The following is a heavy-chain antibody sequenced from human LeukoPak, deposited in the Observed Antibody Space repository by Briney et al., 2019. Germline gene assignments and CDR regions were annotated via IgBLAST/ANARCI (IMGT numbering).Heavy chain of an antibody. V-gene: IGHV3-23*01. CDR1: GFTFSNSA. CDR3: ARSPSCSGGSCYWFDP. Sequence: GGSLRLSCAASGFTFSNSAISWVRQAPGKGLEWVSTISDSGDNTYYPDSVKGRFTISRDNYKNTLYLQMNSLRADDTVLYYCARSPSCSGGSCYWFDPWGQGTLVTVSS. CDR2: ISDSGDNT. D-gene: IGHD2-15*01. J-gene: IGHJ5*02.